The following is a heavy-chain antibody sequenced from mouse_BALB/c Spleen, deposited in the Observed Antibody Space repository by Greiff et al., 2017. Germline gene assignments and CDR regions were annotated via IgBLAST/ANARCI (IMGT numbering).Heavy chain of an antibody. J-gene: IGHJ3*01. Sequence: QVQLKESGPGLVAPSQCLSISCTVSGFSLTSYGVHWVRQPPGKGLEWLGVIWAGGSTNYNSTLMSRLSISNDNSKSQVCLKMNSLLTDDTAMYYCARGGYGYEAYWGQGTLVTVSA. CDR1: GFSLTSYG. V-gene: IGHV2-9*02. CDR2: IWAGGST. D-gene: IGHD2-14*01. CDR3: ARGGYGYEAY.